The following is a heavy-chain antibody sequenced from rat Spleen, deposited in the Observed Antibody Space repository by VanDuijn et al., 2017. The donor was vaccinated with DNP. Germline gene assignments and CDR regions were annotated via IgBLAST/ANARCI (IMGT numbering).Heavy chain of an antibody. CDR3: TSNPHIRTAAPFDY. V-gene: IGHV5-31*01. J-gene: IGHJ2*01. CDR1: GFTFNNYW. D-gene: IGHD3-8*01. CDR2: ISPSGGST. Sequence: EVQLVESGGGLVQPGRSLKLSCVASGFTFNNYWMTWIRQAPGKGLEWVASISPSGGSTYYRDSVKGRFSISRDNVKSTLYLQVNSLRSEDTATYYCTSNPHIRTAAPFDYWGQGVMVTVSS.